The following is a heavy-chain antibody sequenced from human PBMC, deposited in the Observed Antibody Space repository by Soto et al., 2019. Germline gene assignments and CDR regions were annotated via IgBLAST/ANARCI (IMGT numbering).Heavy chain of an antibody. CDR2: IYYSGST. J-gene: IGHJ4*02. D-gene: IGHD5-18*01. CDR1: GGSISSYY. CDR3: AREDTAMVRFDY. V-gene: IGHV4-30-4*01. Sequence: SETLSLTCTVSGGSISSYYWSWIRQPPGKGLEWIGYIYYSGSTYYNPSLKSRVTISVDTSKNQFSLKLSSVTAADTAVYYCAREDTAMVRFDYWGQGTLVTVSS.